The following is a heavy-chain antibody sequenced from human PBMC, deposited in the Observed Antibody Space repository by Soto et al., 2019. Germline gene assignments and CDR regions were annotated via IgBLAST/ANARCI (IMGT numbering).Heavy chain of an antibody. CDR1: GFTFSSYS. D-gene: IGHD1-26*01. CDR3: AREGGSLNWFDP. J-gene: IGHJ5*02. V-gene: IGHV3-48*02. Sequence: EVKLVESGGGLVQPGGSLRFSCAASGFTFSSYSMNWVRQAPGKGLEWYSYISSSSSTIYYADSVKGGFTTSRDMSKTALYLQMNSLRDEDTAVYYCAREGGSLNWFDPWGEGTLVTVSS. CDR2: ISSSSSTI.